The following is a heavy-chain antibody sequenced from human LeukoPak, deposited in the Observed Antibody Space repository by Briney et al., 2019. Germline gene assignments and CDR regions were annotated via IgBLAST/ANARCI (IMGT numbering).Heavy chain of an antibody. CDR2: INPNSGGT. V-gene: IGHV1-2*02. Sequence: ASVKVSCKASGYTFTSYDINWVRQAPGQGLEWMGWINPNSGGTNYAQKFQGRVTMTRDTSISTAYMELSRLRSDDTAVYYCARDLDSSGYEGYFDYWGQGTLVTVSS. CDR1: GYTFTSYD. D-gene: IGHD5-12*01. J-gene: IGHJ4*02. CDR3: ARDLDSSGYEGYFDY.